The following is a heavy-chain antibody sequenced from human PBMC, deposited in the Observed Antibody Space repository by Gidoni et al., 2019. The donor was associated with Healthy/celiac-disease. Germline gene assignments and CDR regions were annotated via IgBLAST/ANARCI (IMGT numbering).Heavy chain of an antibody. Sequence: EVQLVESGGGLVQPGGSLRLSCSASGFTFSSYARHWVCQAPGKGLEYVSAISSNGGSTYYAESVKGRFTISRDNSKNTLYLKRSSLRAEDTAVYYCVKGVLRFLTPPVDYWGQGTLVTVSS. J-gene: IGHJ4*02. CDR3: VKGVLRFLTPPVDY. CDR1: GFTFSSYA. D-gene: IGHD3-3*01. CDR2: ISSNGGST. V-gene: IGHV3-64D*08.